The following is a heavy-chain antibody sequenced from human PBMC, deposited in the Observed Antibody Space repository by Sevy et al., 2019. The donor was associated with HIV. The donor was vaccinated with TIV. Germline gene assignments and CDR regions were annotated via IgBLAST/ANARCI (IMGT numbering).Heavy chain of an antibody. Sequence: GGSLRLSCAASGFTFSSYAMHWVRQAPGKGLEWVAVISYDGSNKYYADSVKGRFTISRDNSKNTLYLQMNGLRAEDTAVYYCARDGVYGSYLHALVDYWGQGTLVTVSS. V-gene: IGHV3-30-3*01. J-gene: IGHJ4*02. CDR1: GFTFSSYA. D-gene: IGHD1-26*01. CDR2: ISYDGSNK. CDR3: ARDGVYGSYLHALVDY.